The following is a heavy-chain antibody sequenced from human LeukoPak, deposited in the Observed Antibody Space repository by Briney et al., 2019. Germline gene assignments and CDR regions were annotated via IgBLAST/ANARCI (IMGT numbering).Heavy chain of an antibody. D-gene: IGHD4-17*01. Sequence: KASETLSLTCTVSGGSISSYYWSWIRQPPGKGLEWIGYIYYSGSTNYNPSLKSRVTISVDTSKNQFSLKLSSVTAADTAVYYCASTSLTTRGRYYFDYWGQGTLVTVSS. CDR2: IYYSGST. J-gene: IGHJ4*02. CDR1: GGSISSYY. CDR3: ASTSLTTRGRYYFDY. V-gene: IGHV4-59*08.